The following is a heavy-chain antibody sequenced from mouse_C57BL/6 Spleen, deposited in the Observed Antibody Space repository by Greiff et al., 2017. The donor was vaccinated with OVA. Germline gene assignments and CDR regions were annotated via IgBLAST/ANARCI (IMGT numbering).Heavy chain of an antibody. V-gene: IGHV1-15*01. CDR3: TRQDSSGLYFDY. D-gene: IGHD3-2*02. J-gene: IGHJ2*01. CDR2: IDPETGGT. Sequence: QVQLQQSGAELVRPGASVTLSCKASGYTFTDYEMHWVKQTPVHGLEWIGAIDPETGGTAYNQKFKGKAILTADKSSSTAYMELRSLTSEDSAVYYCTRQDSSGLYFDYWGQGTTLTVSS. CDR1: GYTFTDYE.